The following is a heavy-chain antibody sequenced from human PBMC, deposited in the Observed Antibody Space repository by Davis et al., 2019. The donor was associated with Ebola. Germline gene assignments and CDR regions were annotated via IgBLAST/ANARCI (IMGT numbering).Heavy chain of an antibody. V-gene: IGHV6-1*01. CDR1: GDSVSGGSGA. CDR2: TYYNSKWYS. J-gene: IGHJ6*04. CDR3: ARGWFRGGMDV. D-gene: IGHD3-10*01. Sequence: HSQTLSLTCAISGDSVSGGSGAWNWIRQSPSRGLEWLGRTYYNSKWYSDYAPSVKSRITINPDTSKNQFSLQLNSVTPEDTALYYCARGWFRGGMDVWGEGTTVTVSS.